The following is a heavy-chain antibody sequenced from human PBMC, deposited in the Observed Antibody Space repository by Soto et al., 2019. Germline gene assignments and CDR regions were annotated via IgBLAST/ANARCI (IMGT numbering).Heavy chain of an antibody. CDR1: GYTFTGYY. D-gene: IGHD3-9*01. CDR2: INPNSGGT. V-gene: IGHV1-2*04. J-gene: IGHJ4*02. Sequence: ASVKVSCKASGYTFTGYYMHWVRQAPGQGLEWMGWINPNSGGTNYAQKCQGWVTMTRDTSISTAYMELSRLRSDDTAVYYCARSWYYDILTGYPFGLDYWGQGTLVTVSS. CDR3: ARSWYYDILTGYPFGLDY.